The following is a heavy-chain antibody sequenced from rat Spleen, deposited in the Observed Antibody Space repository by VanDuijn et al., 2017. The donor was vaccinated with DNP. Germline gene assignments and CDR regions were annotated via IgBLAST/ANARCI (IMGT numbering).Heavy chain of an antibody. Sequence: EVKLVESGGGLVQPGRSLKLSCVASGFNFNDYWMGWVRQAPGKGLEWMGQINNDSSTINYIPSLKEKITISRDNAKNTLYLQMSKLGSEDTAIYYCAKGPNYGGWSDYFDYWGQGVMVTVSS. D-gene: IGHD1-11*01. V-gene: IGHV4-2*01. CDR2: INNDSSTI. CDR1: GFNFNDYW. J-gene: IGHJ2*01. CDR3: AKGPNYGGWSDYFDY.